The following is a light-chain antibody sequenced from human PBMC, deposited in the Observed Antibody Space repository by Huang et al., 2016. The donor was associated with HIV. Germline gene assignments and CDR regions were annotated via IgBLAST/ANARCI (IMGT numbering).Light chain of an antibody. CDR1: HNINTS. CDR2: DAS. J-gene: IGKJ3*01. V-gene: IGKV1-9*01. CDR3: QQLSAYPLS. Sequence: QLTQSPSSLSASIGDRVTIVCRASHNINTSLDWSQQKAGRAPKHLIYDASTLQTVVPSRVRGFGSGTAFSLTITSLQPDDFAVYYCQQLSAYPLSFGPGTTVD.